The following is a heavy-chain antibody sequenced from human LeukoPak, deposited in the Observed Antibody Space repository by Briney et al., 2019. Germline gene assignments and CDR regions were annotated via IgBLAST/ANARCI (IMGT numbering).Heavy chain of an antibody. CDR2: IHYTGTT. D-gene: IGHD3-10*01. J-gene: IGHJ5*02. Sequence: PSETLSLTCTVSGGSISSYYWSWIRQPPGKGLEWIGNIHYTGTTNYNPSLKSRVTISVDTSKNQFSLKLNSVTAADTAVYYCARETYGSGSPGFDPWGQGTLVTVSS. V-gene: IGHV4-59*01. CDR3: ARETYGSGSPGFDP. CDR1: GGSISSYY.